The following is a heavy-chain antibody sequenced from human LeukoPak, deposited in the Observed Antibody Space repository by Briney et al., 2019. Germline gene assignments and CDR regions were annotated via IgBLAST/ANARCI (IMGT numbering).Heavy chain of an antibody. D-gene: IGHD6-13*01. V-gene: IGHV1-69*13. CDR3: AREAGGYSSSSFDY. CDR1: GGTFSSYA. CDR2: IIPIFGTA. J-gene: IGHJ4*02. Sequence: SVKVSCKASGGTFSSYAISWVRQAPGQGLEWMGGIIPIFGTANYAQKFQGRVTITADESTSTAYMELSSLRSEDTAVYYCAREAGGYSSSSFDYWGQGNLVTVSS.